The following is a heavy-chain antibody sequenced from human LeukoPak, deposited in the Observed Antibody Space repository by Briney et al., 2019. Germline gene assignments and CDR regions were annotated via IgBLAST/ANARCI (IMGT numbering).Heavy chain of an antibody. CDR3: ARGPTISETGYFDY. D-gene: IGHD1-1*01. V-gene: IGHV4-34*01. Sequence: SETLSLTCAVYGGSFSAYYWSWIRQSPGKGLEWIAEINHRGDTNYNPSVKSRVSISVDTSKNQFSLKVTSLTAADTAVYYCARGPTISETGYFDYWGQGTLVTFSS. CDR1: GGSFSAYY. CDR2: INHRGDT. J-gene: IGHJ4*03.